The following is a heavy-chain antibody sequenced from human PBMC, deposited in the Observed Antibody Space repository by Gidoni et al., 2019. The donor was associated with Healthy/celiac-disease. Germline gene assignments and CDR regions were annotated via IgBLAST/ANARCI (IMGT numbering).Heavy chain of an antibody. V-gene: IGHV3-15*01. Sequence: EVQLVESGGGLVKPGGSLRLSCAASGFTFSNAWMSWVRQAPGKGLEWVGRIKSKTDGGTTDYAAPVKGRFTISRDDSKNTLYLQMNSLKTEDTAVYYCTTDTNEEAGYYYYGMDVWGQGTTVTVSS. CDR3: TTDTNEEAGYYYYGMDV. D-gene: IGHD1-1*01. J-gene: IGHJ6*02. CDR2: IKSKTDGGTT. CDR1: GFTFSNAW.